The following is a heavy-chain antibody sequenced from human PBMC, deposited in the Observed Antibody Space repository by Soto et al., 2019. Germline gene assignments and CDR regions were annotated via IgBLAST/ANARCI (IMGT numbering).Heavy chain of an antibody. Sequence: QVQLQESGPGLVKPSGTLSLTCAVSGGSISSSHWWTWVRQSPGKGLEYIGEISHSGTSNSNPSLKSRVTLSVDKSKHHFSLTLTSVTAADTAVYYCARVVLTITRGAFDAWGQGTRVIVSS. CDR3: ARVVLTITRGAFDA. V-gene: IGHV4-4*02. CDR2: ISHSGTS. J-gene: IGHJ3*01. CDR1: GGSISSSHW. D-gene: IGHD3-9*01.